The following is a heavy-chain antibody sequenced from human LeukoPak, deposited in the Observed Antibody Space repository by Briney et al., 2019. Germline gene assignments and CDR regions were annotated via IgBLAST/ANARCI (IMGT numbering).Heavy chain of an antibody. V-gene: IGHV3-21*01. CDR2: ISSSSSYI. CDR3: AWGYSPRNYYMDV. Sequence: PGGSLRLSCAASGFTFSSYSMNWVRQAPGKGLEWVSSISSSSSYIYYADSVKGRFTISRDNAKNSLYLQVNSLRAEDTAVYYCAWGYSPRNYYMDVWGKGTTVTVSS. J-gene: IGHJ6*03. D-gene: IGHD2-15*01. CDR1: GFTFSSYS.